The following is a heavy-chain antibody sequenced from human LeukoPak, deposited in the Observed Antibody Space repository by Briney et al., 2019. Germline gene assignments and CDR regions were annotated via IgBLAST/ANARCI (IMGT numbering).Heavy chain of an antibody. CDR1: GGTFISYA. D-gene: IGHD2-15*01. J-gene: IGHJ5*02. V-gene: IGHV1-69*05. Sequence: SVKVSCKASGGTFISYAISWVRQAPGQGLEWMGGIIPIFGTANYAQKFQGRVTITTDESTSTAYMELSSLRSEDTAVYYCARDRVMVAATRVVPYNWFDPWGQGTLVTVSS. CDR3: ARDRVMVAATRVVPYNWFDP. CDR2: IIPIFGTA.